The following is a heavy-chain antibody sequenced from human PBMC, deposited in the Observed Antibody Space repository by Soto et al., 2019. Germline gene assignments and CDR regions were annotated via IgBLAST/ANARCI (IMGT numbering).Heavy chain of an antibody. CDR2: INAGNGNT. CDR1: EYTFTKYA. CDR3: ARDILFDY. J-gene: IGHJ4*02. D-gene: IGHD2-15*01. V-gene: IGHV1-3*01. Sequence: ASVKGSCKASEYTFTKYALHWVRQAPGQRLEWMGWINAGNGNTKYSQKFQGRVTITRDTSASTAYMELSSLRSEDTAVYYCARDILFDYWGQGTLVTVSS.